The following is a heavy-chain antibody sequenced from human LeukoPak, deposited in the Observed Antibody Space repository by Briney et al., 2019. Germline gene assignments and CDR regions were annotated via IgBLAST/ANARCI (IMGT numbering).Heavy chain of an antibody. CDR3: AKGGGQKNWFDP. CDR2: ISGSGGST. CDR1: GFTFSSYA. D-gene: IGHD3-10*01. Sequence: GGSLRLSCAASGFTFSSYAMSWVRQAPGKGLEGVSAISGSGGSTYYADSVKGRFTISRDNSKNTLYMQMNSVRAEDTAVSYCAKGGGQKNWFDPWGQGTLVTVSS. V-gene: IGHV3-23*01. J-gene: IGHJ5*02.